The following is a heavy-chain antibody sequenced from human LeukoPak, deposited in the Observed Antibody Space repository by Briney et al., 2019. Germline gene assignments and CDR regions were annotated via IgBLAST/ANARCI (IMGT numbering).Heavy chain of an antibody. V-gene: IGHV4-34*01. Sequence: GSLRLSCAASGFTFSSYAMSWVRQPPGKGLEWIGEINHSGSTNYNPSLKSRVTISVDTSKNQFSLKLSSVTAADTAVYYCARGGLLSIAAAGTWGPTYQGFDYWGQGTLVTVSS. CDR3: ARGGLLSIAAAGTWGPTYQGFDY. CDR2: INHSGST. J-gene: IGHJ4*02. D-gene: IGHD6-13*01. CDR1: GFTFSSYA.